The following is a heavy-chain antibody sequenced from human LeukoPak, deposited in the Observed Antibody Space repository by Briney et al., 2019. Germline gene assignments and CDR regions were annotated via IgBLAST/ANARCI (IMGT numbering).Heavy chain of an antibody. CDR2: IYHSGST. J-gene: IGHJ6*02. CDR3: ARDSNSIYYYYGMDV. D-gene: IGHD6-6*01. CDR1: GGSISSSNW. Sequence: SETLSLTCAVSGGSISSSNWWSWVHQPPGKGLEWIGEIYHSGSTNYNPSLKSRVTISVDKSKNQFSLKLSSVTAADTAVYYCARDSNSIYYYYGMDVWGQGTTVTVSS. V-gene: IGHV4-4*02.